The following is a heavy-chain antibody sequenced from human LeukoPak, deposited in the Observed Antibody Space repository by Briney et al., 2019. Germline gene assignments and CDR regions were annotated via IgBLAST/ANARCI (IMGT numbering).Heavy chain of an antibody. V-gene: IGHV4-59*06. D-gene: IGHD6-6*01. Sequence: SETLSLTCIVSGGSICSYYWSWIRQHPGKGLEWIGYIYYSGSTYYNPSLKSRVTISVDTSKNQFSLKLSSVTAADTAVYYCAREGSSSNWFDPWGQGTLVTVSS. J-gene: IGHJ5*02. CDR3: AREGSSSNWFDP. CDR1: GGSICSYY. CDR2: IYYSGST.